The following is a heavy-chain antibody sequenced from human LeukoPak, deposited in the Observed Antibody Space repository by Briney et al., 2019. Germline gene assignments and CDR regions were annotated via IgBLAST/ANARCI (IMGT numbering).Heavy chain of an antibody. Sequence: GGSLRLSCAASGFTFSSYEMNWDRQAPGKGLEWVSSISSSSIYIYYADSVKGRFTISRDNAKNSLYLQMNSLKAEDTAVYYCARDGSTWFNWFDPWGQGTLVTVSS. CDR1: GFTFSSYE. D-gene: IGHD6-13*01. CDR2: ISSSSIYI. V-gene: IGHV3-21*01. CDR3: ARDGSTWFNWFDP. J-gene: IGHJ5*02.